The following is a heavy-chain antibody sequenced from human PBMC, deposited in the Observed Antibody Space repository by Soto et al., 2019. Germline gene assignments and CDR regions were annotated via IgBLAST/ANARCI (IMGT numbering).Heavy chain of an antibody. CDR3: ARLRLTGYFDY. J-gene: IGHJ4*02. CDR1: GFTFSSYI. CDR2: ITTDGSTT. Sequence: GGSLRLSCAASGFTFSSYIMHWVRQTPGKGLVWVSRITTDGSTTTYADSVRGRFTISRDNAKNTLYLQMNSLRAEDTAVYYCARLRLTGYFDYWGQGTLVTVSS. V-gene: IGHV3-74*01.